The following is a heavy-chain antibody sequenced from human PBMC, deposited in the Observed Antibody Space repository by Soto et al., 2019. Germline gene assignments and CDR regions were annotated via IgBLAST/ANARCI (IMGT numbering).Heavy chain of an antibody. D-gene: IGHD6-13*01. CDR1: GFTFSSYV. V-gene: IGHV3-23*01. J-gene: IGHJ4*02. Sequence: PGGSLRLSCAASGFTFSSYVMSWVRQAPGKGLEWVSAISGSGDSTYYADSVKGRFTISRDNSKNTLYVQMNSLRAEDTAVYYCAKKKQDLASRLIDYWGQGNLVTVS. CDR2: ISGSGDST. CDR3: AKKKQDLASRLIDY.